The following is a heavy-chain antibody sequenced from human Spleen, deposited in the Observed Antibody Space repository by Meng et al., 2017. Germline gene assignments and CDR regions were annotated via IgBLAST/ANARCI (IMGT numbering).Heavy chain of an antibody. V-gene: IGHV4-31*03. Sequence: QVQRQQSGPGLVKPSQTLSLTCTVSGGSISSGAYYWSWIRQHPGKGLEWIGYIHHSGSTHFNPSLRSRVTQSVDTSKNQFSLHLSSVTAADTAVYYCAGESAYSRFDYWGQGTLVTVSS. CDR2: IHHSGST. D-gene: IGHD5-18*01. J-gene: IGHJ4*02. CDR1: GGSISSGAYY. CDR3: AGESAYSRFDY.